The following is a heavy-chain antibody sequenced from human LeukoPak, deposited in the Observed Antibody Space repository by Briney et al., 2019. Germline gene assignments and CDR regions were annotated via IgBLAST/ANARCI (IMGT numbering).Heavy chain of an antibody. CDR1: GYTFTGYC. CDR2: INPNSGGT. Sequence: ASVKVSCKASGYTFTGYCMHWVRQAPGQGLEWMGWINPNSGGTNYAQKFQGRVTMTRDTSISTAYMELSRLRSDDTAVYYCARGLPRYCSGGSCYSRWFDPWGQGTLVTVSS. J-gene: IGHJ5*02. V-gene: IGHV1-2*02. D-gene: IGHD2-15*01. CDR3: ARGLPRYCSGGSCYSRWFDP.